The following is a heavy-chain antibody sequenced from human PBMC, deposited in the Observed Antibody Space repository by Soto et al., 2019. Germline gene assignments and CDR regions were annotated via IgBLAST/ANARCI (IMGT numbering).Heavy chain of an antibody. CDR3: AHRPIRIAVAGTAPYYYYGMDV. Sequence: QITLKESGPTLVKPTQTLTLTCTFSGFSLSTSGVGVGWIRQPPGKALEWLALIYWDDDKRYSPSLKSRLTITKDTSKNQVVLTMTNMDPVDTATYYCAHRPIRIAVAGTAPYYYYGMDVWGQGTTFTVSS. V-gene: IGHV2-5*02. CDR2: IYWDDDK. D-gene: IGHD6-19*01. J-gene: IGHJ6*02. CDR1: GFSLSTSGVG.